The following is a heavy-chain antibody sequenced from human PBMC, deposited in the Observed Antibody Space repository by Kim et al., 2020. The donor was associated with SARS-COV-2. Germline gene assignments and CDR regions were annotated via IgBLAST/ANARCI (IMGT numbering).Heavy chain of an antibody. CDR2: IRSKAYGGTT. D-gene: IGHD3-3*01. J-gene: IGHJ4*02. V-gene: IGHV3-49*04. Sequence: GGSLRLSCTASGFTFGDYAMSWVRQAPGKGLEWVGFIRSKAYGGTTEYAASVKGRFTISRDDSKSIAYLQMNSLKTEDTAVYYCTTLYYDFWSGYYYFDYWGQGALGTVSS. CDR1: GFTFGDYA. CDR3: TTLYYDFWSGYYYFDY.